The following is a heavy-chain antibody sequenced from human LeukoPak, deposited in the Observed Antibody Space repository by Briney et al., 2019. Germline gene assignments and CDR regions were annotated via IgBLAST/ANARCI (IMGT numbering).Heavy chain of an antibody. CDR1: GYIFTNYF. J-gene: IGHJ6*02. V-gene: IGHV5-10-1*01. Sequence: PGESLRIPCKGSGYIFTNYFISWVRQMPGKGLEWMGRIDPSDSYTTYSPSFQGHVTISVDKSIATAYLHWNSLKASDTAMYYCARRRTGTVNHHYYYGMDVWGQGTTVTVSS. CDR3: ARRRTGTVNHHYYYGMDV. CDR2: IDPSDSYT. D-gene: IGHD1-1*01.